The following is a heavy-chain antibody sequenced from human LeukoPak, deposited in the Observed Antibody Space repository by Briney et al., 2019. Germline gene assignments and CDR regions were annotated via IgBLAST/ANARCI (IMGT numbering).Heavy chain of an antibody. Sequence: PSETLSLTCAVYGGSFSGYYWSWIRQPPGKGLEWIGEINHSGSTNYNPSLKSRVTISVDTSKNQFSLKLSSVTAADTAVYYCARDPEGQIITGTTGSAFDIWGQGTMVTVSS. CDR2: INHSGST. D-gene: IGHD1-20*01. V-gene: IGHV4-34*01. J-gene: IGHJ3*02. CDR1: GGSFSGYY. CDR3: ARDPEGQIITGTTGSAFDI.